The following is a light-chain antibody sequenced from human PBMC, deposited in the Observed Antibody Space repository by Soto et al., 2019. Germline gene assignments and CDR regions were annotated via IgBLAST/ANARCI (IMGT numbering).Light chain of an antibody. V-gene: IGKV3-20*01. CDR2: GAA. CDR1: QTLTSNY. J-gene: IGKJ4*01. Sequence: EIVLTQSPATLSLSPGERATLSCRASQTLTSNYLAWYQQKPGQAPRLLIHGAASRATGIPDMFSSSGSGTDFTLTISRLEPEDFAVYYCQQYSDSVLTFGGGTKVEIK. CDR3: QQYSDSVLT.